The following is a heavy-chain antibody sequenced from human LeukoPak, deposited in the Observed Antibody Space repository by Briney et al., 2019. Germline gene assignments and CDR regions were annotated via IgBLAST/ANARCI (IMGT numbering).Heavy chain of an antibody. Sequence: SVKVSCKASGGIFSSYAISWVRQAPGQGLEWMGRIIPILGIANYAQKFQGRVTMTRDTSINTAYMELSRLRSDDTAVYFCARDFGYCSTTTCYVMDFWGQGTLVTVSS. V-gene: IGHV1-69*04. J-gene: IGHJ4*02. CDR1: GGIFSSYA. D-gene: IGHD2/OR15-2a*01. CDR2: IIPILGIA. CDR3: ARDFGYCSTTTCYVMDF.